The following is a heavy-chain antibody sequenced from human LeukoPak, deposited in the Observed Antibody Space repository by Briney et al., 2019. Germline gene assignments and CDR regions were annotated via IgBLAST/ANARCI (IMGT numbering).Heavy chain of an antibody. Sequence: SETLSLTCTVSGGSISSSSYYWGWIRQPPGKGLEWIGSIYYSGSTNYNPSLKSRVTISVDTSKNQFSLKLSSVTAADTAVYYCAREDRTYYYDSSGFDYWGQGTLVTVSS. CDR1: GGSISSSSYY. CDR3: AREDRTYYYDSSGFDY. V-gene: IGHV4-39*07. D-gene: IGHD3-22*01. J-gene: IGHJ4*02. CDR2: IYYSGST.